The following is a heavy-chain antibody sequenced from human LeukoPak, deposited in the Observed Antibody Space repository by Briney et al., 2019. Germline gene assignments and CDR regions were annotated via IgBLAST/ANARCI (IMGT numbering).Heavy chain of an antibody. Sequence: ASVKVSCKASGYTFTSYGISWVRQAPGQGLEWMGWISPYNGNTIYAQKVQGRVTMTTDTSTSTAYMELRSLRSDDTAVYYCARGDHYDGNGYYPGDYWGQGTLVTVSS. CDR3: ARGDHYDGNGYYPGDY. CDR2: ISPYNGNT. V-gene: IGHV1-18*01. J-gene: IGHJ4*02. D-gene: IGHD3-22*01. CDR1: GYTFTSYG.